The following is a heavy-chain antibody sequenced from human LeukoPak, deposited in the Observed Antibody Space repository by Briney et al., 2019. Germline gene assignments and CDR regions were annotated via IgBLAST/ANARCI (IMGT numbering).Heavy chain of an antibody. J-gene: IGHJ4*02. V-gene: IGHV1-46*01. Sequence: GASVKVSCKASGYTFTSYYMHWVRQAPGQGLEWMGIINPSGGSTSYAQKFQGRVTMTRDTSTSTVYMELSSLRSEDTAVYYCARDSAFTKEITMVRGAHDYWGQGTLVTVSS. D-gene: IGHD3-10*01. CDR3: ARDSAFTKEITMVRGAHDY. CDR2: INPSGGST. CDR1: GYTFTSYY.